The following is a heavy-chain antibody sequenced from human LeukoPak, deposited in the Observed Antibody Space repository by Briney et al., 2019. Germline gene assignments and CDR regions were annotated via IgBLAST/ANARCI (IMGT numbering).Heavy chain of an antibody. D-gene: IGHD6-19*01. CDR2: IYYSGST. Sequence: SETLSLTCTVSGGSISSYYWSWIRQPPGKGLEWLGYIYYSGSTNYNPSLKSRVTISVDTSKNQFSLKLSSVTAADTAVYYCARETLDGGWFHDYWGQGTLVIVSS. J-gene: IGHJ4*02. V-gene: IGHV4-59*01. CDR1: GGSISSYY. CDR3: ARETLDGGWFHDY.